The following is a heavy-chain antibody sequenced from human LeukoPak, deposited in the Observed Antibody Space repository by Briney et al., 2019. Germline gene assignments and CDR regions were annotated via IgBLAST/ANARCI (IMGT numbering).Heavy chain of an antibody. CDR2: IKQDGSEK. CDR1: GFTFSSYW. CDR3: AKDLTYCGGDCYLIDAFDI. J-gene: IGHJ3*02. Sequence: GGSLRLSCAASGFTFSSYWMSWVRQAPGKGLEWVANIKQDGSEKYYVDSVKGRFTISRDNSKNTLYLQMNSLRAEDTAVYYCAKDLTYCGGDCYLIDAFDIWGQGTMVTVSS. V-gene: IGHV3-7*03. D-gene: IGHD2-21*02.